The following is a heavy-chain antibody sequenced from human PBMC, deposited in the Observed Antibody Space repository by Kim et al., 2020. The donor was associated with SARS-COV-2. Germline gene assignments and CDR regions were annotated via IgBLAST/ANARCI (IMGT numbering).Heavy chain of an antibody. CDR1: GGSFSGYY. CDR2: INHSGST. V-gene: IGHV4-34*01. D-gene: IGHD6-13*01. J-gene: IGHJ5*02. CDR3: ARSSSWYGGNFWFDP. Sequence: SETLSLTCAVYGGSFSGYYWSWIRQPPGKGLEWIGEINHSGSTNYNPSLKSRVTISVDTSKNQFSLKLSSVTAADTAVYYCARSSSWYGGNFWFDPWGQGTLVIVSS.